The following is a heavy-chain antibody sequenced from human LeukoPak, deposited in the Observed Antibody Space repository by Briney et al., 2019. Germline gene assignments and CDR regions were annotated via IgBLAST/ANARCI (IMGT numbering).Heavy chain of an antibody. CDR1: GGSISSSSYY. CDR3: AREGYSSSPSTGNNFDY. D-gene: IGHD6-6*01. CDR2: INHSGST. J-gene: IGHJ4*02. V-gene: IGHV4-39*07. Sequence: SETLSLTCTVSGGSISSSSYYWSWIRQPPGKGLEWIGEINHSGSTNYNPSLKSRVTISVDTSKNQFSLKLSSVTAADTAVYYCAREGYSSSPSTGNNFDYWGQGTLVTVSS.